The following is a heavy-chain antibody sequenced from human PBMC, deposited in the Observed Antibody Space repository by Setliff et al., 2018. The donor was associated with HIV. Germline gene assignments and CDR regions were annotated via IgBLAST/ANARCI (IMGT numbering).Heavy chain of an antibody. CDR2: MYYSGNT. CDR1: GGSISSSSSY. Sequence: LSLTCIVSGGSISSSSSYWGWIRLPPGKGLEWIGSMYYSGNTYYNPSLKSRVTISLDKSKNQFSLKLTSVTAADTAVYYCASHAPYTSSWNAAAFDIWGQGTMVTVSS. V-gene: IGHV4-39*07. CDR3: ASHAPYTSSWNAAAFDI. J-gene: IGHJ3*02. D-gene: IGHD6-13*01.